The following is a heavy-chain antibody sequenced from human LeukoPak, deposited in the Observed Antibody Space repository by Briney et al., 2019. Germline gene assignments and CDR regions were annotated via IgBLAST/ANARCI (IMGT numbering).Heavy chain of an antibody. J-gene: IGHJ3*02. CDR2: ISGSGGAT. Sequence: GGTLRLSCAASGFTFNTYGMSWVRQAPGKGLEWVSGISGSGGATYYADSVKGRFTISRDNSKNTLHLQMNSLRAEDTAVYYCARSVLVLGHDAFDIWGQGTMVTVSS. CDR1: GFTFNTYG. D-gene: IGHD3-16*01. CDR3: ARSVLVLGHDAFDI. V-gene: IGHV3-23*01.